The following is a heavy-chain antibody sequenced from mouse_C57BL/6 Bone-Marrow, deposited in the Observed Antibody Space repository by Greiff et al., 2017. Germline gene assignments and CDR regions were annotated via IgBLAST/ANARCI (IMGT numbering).Heavy chain of an antibody. V-gene: IGHV3-1*01. CDR2: ISYSGST. Sequence: EVQRVESGPGMVKPSQSLSLTCTVTGYSITSGYDWHWIRHFPGNKLEWMGYISYSGSTNYNPSLKSRISITHDTSKNHFFLKLNSVTTEDTATYYCARGPPYYGSSYFYAMDYWGQGTSVTVSS. D-gene: IGHD1-1*01. CDR3: ARGPPYYGSSYFYAMDY. J-gene: IGHJ4*01. CDR1: GYSITSGYD.